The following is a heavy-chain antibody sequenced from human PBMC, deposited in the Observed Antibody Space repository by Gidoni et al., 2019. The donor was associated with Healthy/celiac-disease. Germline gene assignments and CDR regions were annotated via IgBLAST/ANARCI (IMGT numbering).Heavy chain of an antibody. D-gene: IGHD1-26*01. CDR1: GGTISSYA. CDR3: ARDGCGGSGSYCFDY. J-gene: IGHJ4*02. Sequence: QVQLVQSGAEVQKPASSVKVSCKASGGTISSYAISWVRQAPGQGLEWMGGIITIFGTANYAQKFQGRVTITADKSTSTAYMELSSLRSEDTAVYYCARDGCGGSGSYCFDYWGQGTLVTVSS. V-gene: IGHV1-69*06. CDR2: IITIFGTA.